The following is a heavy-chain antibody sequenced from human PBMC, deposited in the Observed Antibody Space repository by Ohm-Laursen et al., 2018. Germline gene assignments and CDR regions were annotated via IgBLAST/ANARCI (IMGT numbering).Heavy chain of an antibody. CDR3: ARGITMIVVALEY. J-gene: IGHJ4*02. D-gene: IGHD3-22*01. Sequence: SQTLSLTWTVSGGSISSYYWSWIRQPPGKGLEWIGYIYYSGSTNYNPSLKSLVTISVDTSKNQFPLKLSSVSAADTAVYYCARGITMIVVALEYWGQGTLVTVSS. CDR1: GGSISSYY. V-gene: IGHV4-59*12. CDR2: IYYSGST.